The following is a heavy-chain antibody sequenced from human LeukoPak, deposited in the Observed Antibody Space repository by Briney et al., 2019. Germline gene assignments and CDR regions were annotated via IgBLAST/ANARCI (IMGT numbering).Heavy chain of an antibody. CDR2: IIPIFGTA. D-gene: IGHD5-24*01. V-gene: IGHV1-69*01. Sequence: ASVKVSCKASGGTFSSYAISWVRQAPGQGLEWMGGIIPIFGTANYEQKFQGRDTITADESTSTAYMEQSSLRSEDTAVYYCARGGVVVEMATMFRAFDIWGQGPMVSVSS. CDR1: GGTFSSYA. CDR3: ARGGVVVEMATMFRAFDI. J-gene: IGHJ3*02.